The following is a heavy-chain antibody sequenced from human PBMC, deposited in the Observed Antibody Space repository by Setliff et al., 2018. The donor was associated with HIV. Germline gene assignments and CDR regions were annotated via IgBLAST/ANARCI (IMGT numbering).Heavy chain of an antibody. J-gene: IGHJ4*02. CDR3: VKDMTGTPSYFFDY. Sequence: GGSLRLSCAASGFTFSNHWMHWVRQAPGKGLVWVSRINSDESTTNYADSVKGRFTISRDNVKNTLYLQMSSLRAEDSAVYYCVKDMTGTPSYFFDYWGQGTLVTVSS. CDR2: INSDESTT. CDR1: GFTFSNHW. V-gene: IGHV3-74*01. D-gene: IGHD1-7*01.